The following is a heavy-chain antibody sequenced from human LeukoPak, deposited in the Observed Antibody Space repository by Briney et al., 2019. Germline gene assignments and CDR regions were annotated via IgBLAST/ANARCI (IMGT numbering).Heavy chain of an antibody. Sequence: PGGSLRLSCAASGFTFSSYAMHWVRQAPGKGLEWVAFIRSDGSNKSYADSVKGRFTISRDNSKSTLYLQMNSLRAEDTAVYYCAKDTAMDKYYYYYMDVWGKGTTVTVSS. CDR1: GFTFSSYA. D-gene: IGHD5-18*01. J-gene: IGHJ6*03. V-gene: IGHV3-30*02. CDR3: AKDTAMDKYYYYYMDV. CDR2: IRSDGSNK.